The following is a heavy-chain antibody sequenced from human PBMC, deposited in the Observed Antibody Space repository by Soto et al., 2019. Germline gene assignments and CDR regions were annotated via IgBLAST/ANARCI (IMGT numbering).Heavy chain of an antibody. CDR2: IIPIPGTA. Sequence: QVQLVQSGAEVKKPGSSVKVSCKASGGTFGSYAISWVRQAPGQGLEWRGGIIPIPGTANYAQKFQGRATIAADESTSTAYMERSSLRSEDTAVYYCARSQGSSTSLEIYYYYYYGMDVWGQGTTVTVSS. CDR3: ARSQGSSTSLEIYYYYYYGMDV. D-gene: IGHD2-2*01. CDR1: GGTFGSYA. V-gene: IGHV1-69*01. J-gene: IGHJ6*02.